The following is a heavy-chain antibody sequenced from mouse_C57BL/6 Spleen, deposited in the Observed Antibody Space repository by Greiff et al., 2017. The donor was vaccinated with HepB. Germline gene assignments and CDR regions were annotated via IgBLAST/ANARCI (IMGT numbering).Heavy chain of an antibody. V-gene: IGHV5-6*01. Sequence: EVMLVESGGDLVKPGGSLKLSCAASGFTFSSYGMSWVRQTPDKRLEWVATISSGGSYTYYPDSVKGRFTISRDNAKNTLYLQMSSLKSEDTAMYYCARHRTDPGVYYAMDYWGQGTSVTVSS. CDR1: GFTFSSYG. CDR3: ARHRTDPGVYYAMDY. D-gene: IGHD4-1*01. CDR2: ISSGGSYT. J-gene: IGHJ4*01.